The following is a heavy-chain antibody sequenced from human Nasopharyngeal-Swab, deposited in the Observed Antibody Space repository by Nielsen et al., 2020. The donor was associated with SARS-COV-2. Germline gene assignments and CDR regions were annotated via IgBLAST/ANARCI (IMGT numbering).Heavy chain of an antibody. CDR2: ISGSGGST. D-gene: IGHD4-17*01. CDR3: AKDGTLRRAQFDY. CDR1: GFTFSSYA. Sequence: GESLKISCAASGFTFSSYAMSWVRQAPGKGLEWVSAISGSGGSTYYADSVKGRFTISRDNSKNTLYLQMNSLRAEDTAVYYCAKDGTLRRAQFDYWGQGTLVTVSS. J-gene: IGHJ4*02. V-gene: IGHV3-23*01.